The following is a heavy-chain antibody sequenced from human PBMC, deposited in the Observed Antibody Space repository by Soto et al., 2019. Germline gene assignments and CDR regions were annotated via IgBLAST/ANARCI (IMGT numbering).Heavy chain of an antibody. CDR1: GYTFTGYY. D-gene: IGHD6-13*01. V-gene: IGHV1-2*04. Sequence: GASVKVSCKASGYTFTGYYMHWVRQAPGQGLEWMGWINPNSGGTNYAQKFQGWVTMTRDTSISTAYMELSRLRSDDTAVYYCARAAAAGTWFAVYYGMDVWGQGTTVTV. CDR3: ARAAAAGTWFAVYYGMDV. CDR2: INPNSGGT. J-gene: IGHJ6*02.